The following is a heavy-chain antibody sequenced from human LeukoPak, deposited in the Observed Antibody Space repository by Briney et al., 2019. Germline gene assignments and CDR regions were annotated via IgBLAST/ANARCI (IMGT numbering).Heavy chain of an antibody. J-gene: IGHJ4*02. D-gene: IGHD6-19*01. CDR1: GFTFSSYA. CDR3: ARGLGYYFDY. CDR2: ISGSGGST. V-gene: IGHV3-23*01. Sequence: PGGSLRLSCAASGFTFSSYAMSWVRQAPGKGLEWVSAISGSGGSTYYADSVKGRFTISRDNAKNSLYLQMNSLRAEDTAVYYCARGLGYYFDYWGQGTLVTVSS.